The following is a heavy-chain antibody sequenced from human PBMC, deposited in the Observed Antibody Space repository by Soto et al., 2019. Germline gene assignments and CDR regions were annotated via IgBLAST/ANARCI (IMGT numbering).Heavy chain of an antibody. Sequence: GESLKISCKGSGYSFTSYWIGWVRQMPGKGLEWMGIIYPGDSDTRYSPSFQGQVTISADKSISTAYLQWSSLKASDTAMYYCARLKYCSGGSCWSGVCDYWGQGTLVTVSS. CDR2: IYPGDSDT. V-gene: IGHV5-51*01. D-gene: IGHD2-15*01. CDR3: ARLKYCSGGSCWSGVCDY. J-gene: IGHJ4*02. CDR1: GYSFTSYW.